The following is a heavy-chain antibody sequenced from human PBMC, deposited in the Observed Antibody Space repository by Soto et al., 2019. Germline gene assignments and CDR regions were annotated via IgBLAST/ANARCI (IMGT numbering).Heavy chain of an antibody. Sequence: QVQLVESGGGVVQPGRSLRLSCVTSGFTFSTSAIHWVRQAPGKGLEWVAVMWIDGTNEYYADSVKGRLTISRDNSKNTVSLQMDSLRAEDTAIYYCAKDEQRSGWYGSSFFQYWGQGTLFTVSS. D-gene: IGHD6-19*01. CDR3: AKDEQRSGWYGSSFFQY. CDR1: GFTFSTSA. V-gene: IGHV3-33*06. CDR2: MWIDGTNE. J-gene: IGHJ1*01.